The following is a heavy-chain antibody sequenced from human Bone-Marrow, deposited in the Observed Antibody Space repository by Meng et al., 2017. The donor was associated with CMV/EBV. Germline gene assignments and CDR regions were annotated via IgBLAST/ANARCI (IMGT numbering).Heavy chain of an antibody. J-gene: IGHJ3*02. V-gene: IGHV3-21*01. CDR3: AREHCSSTSCYFAFDI. CDR2: ISSSSSYI. CDR1: GFTFSSYS. D-gene: IGHD2-2*01. Sequence: GESLKISCAASGFTFSSYSMNWVRQAPGKGLEWVSSISSSSSYIYYADSVKGRFTISRDNAKNSLYLQMNSLRAEDTAVYYCAREHCSSTSCYFAFDICGQGTMITVSS.